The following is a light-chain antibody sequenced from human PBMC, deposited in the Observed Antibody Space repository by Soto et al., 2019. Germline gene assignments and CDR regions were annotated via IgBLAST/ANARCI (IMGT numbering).Light chain of an antibody. CDR1: STDVGGYNY. CDR3: AALDEKGLSYV. Sequence: QSVLAQPSSVSGSPGQSITISCTGTSTDVGGYNYVSWYQKFPGMAPKLLISKNNQXPSGVPDRFSGSKSGTSASLAMSGLRSEDEADDYCAALDEKGLSYV. V-gene: IGLV1-47*01. J-gene: IGLJ1*01. CDR2: KNN.